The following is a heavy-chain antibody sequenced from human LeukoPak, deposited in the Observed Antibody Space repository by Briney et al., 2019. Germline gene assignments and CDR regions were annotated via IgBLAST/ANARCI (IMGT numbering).Heavy chain of an antibody. CDR1: GFIFSSYG. V-gene: IGHV3-30*03. CDR3: ASKIHIVGATGFDY. CDR2: ISYDGSNK. D-gene: IGHD1-26*01. J-gene: IGHJ4*02. Sequence: GSLRLSCVASGFIFSSYGMHWVRQAPGKGLEWVAVISYDGSNKYYADSVKGRFTISRDSSKNTLYLQMNSLRAEDTAVYYCASKIHIVGATGFDYWGQGTLVTVSS.